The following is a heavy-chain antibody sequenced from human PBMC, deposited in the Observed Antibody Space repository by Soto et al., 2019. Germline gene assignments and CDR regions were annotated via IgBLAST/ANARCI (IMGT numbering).Heavy chain of an antibody. CDR2: IYHCGST. J-gene: IGHJ4*02. CDR1: GGSISSSTW. Sequence: QVQLQESGPGLVKPSGTLSLTCAVSGGSISSSTWWSWVRQPPGKGLEWIGDIYHCGSTHYNPSLKSRVTITIDKSKNQFSLKLSSVTAADTAVYYCARSRGYYDTSGYYYYWGQGTLVTVSS. CDR3: ARSRGYYDTSGYYYY. V-gene: IGHV4-4*02. D-gene: IGHD3-22*01.